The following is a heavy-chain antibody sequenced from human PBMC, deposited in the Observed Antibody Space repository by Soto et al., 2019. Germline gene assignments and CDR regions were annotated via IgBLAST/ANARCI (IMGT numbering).Heavy chain of an antibody. CDR1: GGTFSSYA. CDR3: ASNYGSEHLAHYGMDV. CDR2: IIPIFGTA. Sequence: ASVKVSCKASGGTFSSYAISWVRQAPGQGLEWMGGIIPIFGTANYAQKFQGRVTITADESTSTAYMELSSLRSEDTAVYYCASNYGSEHLAHYGMDVWGQGTTVTVSS. V-gene: IGHV1-69*13. J-gene: IGHJ6*02. D-gene: IGHD3-10*01.